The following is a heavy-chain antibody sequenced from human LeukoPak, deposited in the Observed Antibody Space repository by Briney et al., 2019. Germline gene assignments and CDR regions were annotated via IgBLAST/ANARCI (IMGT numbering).Heavy chain of an antibody. J-gene: IGHJ3*02. Sequence: GSLRLSCAASGFTFNNYAMNWVRQAPGKGLEWVSVVGGGETYYTDSVKGRSTISRDNSKNTVSLEMNSLRPEDTAVYYCAKDAWSGNGIYDPFDIWGQGTMVTVSS. D-gene: IGHD2-8*01. CDR3: AKDAWSGNGIYDPFDI. CDR1: GFTFNNYA. CDR2: VGGGET. V-gene: IGHV3-23*01.